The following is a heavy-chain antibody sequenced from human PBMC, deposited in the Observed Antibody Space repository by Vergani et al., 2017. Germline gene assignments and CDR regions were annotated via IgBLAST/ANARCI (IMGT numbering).Heavy chain of an antibody. CDR1: GLTLSSYG. V-gene: IGHV3-30*02. Sequence: QVQLVESGGGVVQPGGSMRLSCSASGLTLSSYGVHWVRQAPGRGLESVTFTRPHEDGAFYSASVRGRFTVSRDNSKNTLYLQMNSLRAEDTAVYYCAKDASLWFGEYPWWTYYFDYWGQGTLVTVSS. J-gene: IGHJ4*02. CDR3: AKDASLWFGEYPWWTYYFDY. D-gene: IGHD3-10*01. CDR2: TRPHEDGA.